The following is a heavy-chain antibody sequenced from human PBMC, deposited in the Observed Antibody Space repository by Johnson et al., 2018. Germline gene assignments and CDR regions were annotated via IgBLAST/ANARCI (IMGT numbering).Heavy chain of an antibody. D-gene: IGHD3-3*02. Sequence: QVQLQEAGPGLVKPSDTLSLMCTVSGGSISSYYYHWIRQSPGKGLEWIGYMYHSGGTNYNPSLNGRFTISLDTSKNQFSLKPSSVTAADTAVYYCARGRGTGSYSQAYLDHWGQGTLVTVSS. CDR3: ARGRGTGSYSQAYLDH. J-gene: IGHJ1*01. CDR1: GGSISSYY. CDR2: MYHSGGT. V-gene: IGHV4-59*01.